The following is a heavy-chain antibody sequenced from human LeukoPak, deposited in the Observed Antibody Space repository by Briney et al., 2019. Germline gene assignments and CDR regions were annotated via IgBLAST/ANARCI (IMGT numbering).Heavy chain of an antibody. CDR1: GFTFSSYA. CDR3: AREGYCSGGSCSHLDY. V-gene: IGHV3-23*01. CDR2: ISGSGGST. Sequence: GGSLRLSRAASGFTFSSYAMSWVRQAPGKGLEWVSAISGSGGSTYYADSVKGRFTISRDNSKNTLYLQMNSLRAEDTAVYYCAREGYCSGGSCSHLDYWGQGTLVTVSS. D-gene: IGHD2-15*01. J-gene: IGHJ4*02.